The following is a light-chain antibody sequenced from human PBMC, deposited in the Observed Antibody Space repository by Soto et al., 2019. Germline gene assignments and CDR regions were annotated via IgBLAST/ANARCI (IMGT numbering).Light chain of an antibody. CDR3: QHYGDSSWT. CDR2: GTS. V-gene: IGKV3-20*01. J-gene: IGKJ1*01. CDR1: RSVSDTL. Sequence: EIVLTQSPGTLSLSPGERATLSCRADRSVSDTLLTWFQQKPGQAPRLLIFGTSNRAPGIPDRFGGSGSGTDFTLTISRLEPDDFAVYYCQHYGDSSWTFGQGTKVEIK.